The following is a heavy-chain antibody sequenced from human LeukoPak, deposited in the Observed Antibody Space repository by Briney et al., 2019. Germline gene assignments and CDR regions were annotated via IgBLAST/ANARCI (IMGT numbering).Heavy chain of an antibody. J-gene: IGHJ6*02. CDR2: ISSNGGST. D-gene: IGHD6-19*01. Sequence: PGGSLRLSCAASGFTFSSYAMHWVRQAPGKGLEYVSAISSNGGSTYYANSVKGRFTISRDNSKNTLYLQMGSLRAEDMAMYYCASSSGWYGYYYGMDVWGQGTTVTVSS. V-gene: IGHV3-64*01. CDR3: ASSSGWYGYYYGMDV. CDR1: GFTFSSYA.